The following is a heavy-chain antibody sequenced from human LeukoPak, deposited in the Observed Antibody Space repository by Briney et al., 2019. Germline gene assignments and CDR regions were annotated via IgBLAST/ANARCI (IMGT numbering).Heavy chain of an antibody. Sequence: GGSLRLSCRASGFTFSNYAMRWVRRAPGKGLEWVSATSPSGDLTYYTDSVKGRFTVSRDNAKNSLYLQMNSLRAEDTAVYYCARDLMGIAYRGAFYYWGQGTLVTVSS. J-gene: IGHJ4*02. CDR1: GFTFSNYA. V-gene: IGHV3-23*01. D-gene: IGHD6-13*01. CDR3: ARDLMGIAYRGAFYY. CDR2: TSPSGDLT.